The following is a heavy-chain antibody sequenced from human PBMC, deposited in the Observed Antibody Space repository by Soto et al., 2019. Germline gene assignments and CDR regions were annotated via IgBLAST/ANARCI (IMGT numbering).Heavy chain of an antibody. CDR3: ASAALWFGESNYGMDV. V-gene: IGHV1-3*01. CDR2: INAGNGNT. J-gene: IGHJ6*02. CDR1: GYTFTSYA. D-gene: IGHD3-10*01. Sequence: SVKVACKASGYTFTSYAMHWVRQAPGQRLEWMGWINAGNGNTKYSQKFQGRVTITRDTSASTAYMELSSLRSEDTAVYYCASAALWFGESNYGMDVWGQGTTVTVSS.